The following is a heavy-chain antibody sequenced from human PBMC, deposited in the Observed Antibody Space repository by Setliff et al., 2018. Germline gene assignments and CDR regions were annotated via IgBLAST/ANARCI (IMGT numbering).Heavy chain of an antibody. CDR1: GLTLINNG. CDR2: ISTSSGTR. D-gene: IGHD2-2*01. CDR3: ARTYCSDTSCYDYYYYMDV. V-gene: IGHV3-48*01. Sequence: PGGSLRLSCAASGLTLINNGFHWVRQAPGKGLEWISYISTSSGTRYYADSVKGRFTISRDNSKNTLYLQMNSLRAEDTAVYYCARTYCSDTSCYDYYYYMDVWGKGTTVTVSS. J-gene: IGHJ6*03.